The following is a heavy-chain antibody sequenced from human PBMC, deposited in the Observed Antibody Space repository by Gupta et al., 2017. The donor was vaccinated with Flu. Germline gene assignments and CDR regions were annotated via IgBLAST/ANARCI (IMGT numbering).Heavy chain of an antibody. CDR3: AQQLHIDYSNGDAFDI. V-gene: IGHV2-5*02. CDR2: IYWDDDK. Sequence: QITLKESGPTLVKPTQTLTLTCTFSGFSLSTSGVGVGWIRQPPGKALEWLALIYWDDDKRYSPSLKSRLTITKDTSKNQVVLTMTNMDPVDTATYYCAQQLHIDYSNGDAFDIWGQGTMVTVSS. CDR1: GFSLSTSGVG. D-gene: IGHD4-11*01. J-gene: IGHJ3*02.